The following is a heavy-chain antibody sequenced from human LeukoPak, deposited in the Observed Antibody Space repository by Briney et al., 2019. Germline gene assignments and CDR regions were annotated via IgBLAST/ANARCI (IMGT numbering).Heavy chain of an antibody. J-gene: IGHJ5*02. CDR2: ISSSGSTI. CDR1: GFTFSDYY. Sequence: GGSLRLSCAASGFTFSDYYMSWIRQAPGKGLEWVSYISSSGSTIYYADSVKGRFTISRDNAKNSLYLQMNSLRAEDTAVYYCARDRSRYSGYDWGSWFDPRGQGTLVTVSS. D-gene: IGHD5-12*01. CDR3: ARDRSRYSGYDWGSWFDP. V-gene: IGHV3-11*01.